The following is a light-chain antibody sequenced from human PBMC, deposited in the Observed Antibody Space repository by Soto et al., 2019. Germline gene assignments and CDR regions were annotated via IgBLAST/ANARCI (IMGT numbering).Light chain of an antibody. Sequence: NFMLTQPHSVSESPGKTVTISCTRSGGSIASGYVQWYRQRPGSAPTTVIYEDNQRPSGVPDRFSGSIDSSSNSASLTISGLQTEEEADYYCQSYHSSYPYVFGTGTKVTVL. CDR2: EDN. J-gene: IGLJ1*01. CDR3: QSYHSSYPYV. V-gene: IGLV6-57*03. CDR1: GGSIASGY.